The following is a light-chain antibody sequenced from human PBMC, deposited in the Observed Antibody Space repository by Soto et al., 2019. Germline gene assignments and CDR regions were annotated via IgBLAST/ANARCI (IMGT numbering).Light chain of an antibody. CDR3: AAWDDSLSGAV. CDR1: SSNIGSNT. Sequence: QSVLTQPPSASGTPGQRVTISCSGSSSNIGSNTVSWYQQLPGTAPNLLIYSNDQRPSGVPDRFSGSKSGTSASLAISGLQSEDEADYYCAAWDDSLSGAVFGGGTQLTVL. V-gene: IGLV1-44*01. J-gene: IGLJ7*01. CDR2: SND.